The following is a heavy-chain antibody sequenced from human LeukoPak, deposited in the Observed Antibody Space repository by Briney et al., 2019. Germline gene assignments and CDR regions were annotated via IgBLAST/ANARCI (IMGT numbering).Heavy chain of an antibody. V-gene: IGHV3-30*04. D-gene: IGHD3-10*01. J-gene: IGHJ6*02. CDR1: GFTFSSYA. CDR2: ISYDGSNK. Sequence: GGSLRLSCAASGFTFSSYAMHWVRQAPGKGLEWVAVISYDGSNKYYADSVKGRFTISRDNSKNTLYLQMNGLRAEDTAVYYCARGPPMVRGVIDYYYYGMDVWGQGTTVTVSS. CDR3: ARGPPMVRGVIDYYYYGMDV.